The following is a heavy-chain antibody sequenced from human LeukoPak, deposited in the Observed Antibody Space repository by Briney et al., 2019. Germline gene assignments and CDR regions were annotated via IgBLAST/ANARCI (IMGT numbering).Heavy chain of an antibody. D-gene: IGHD2-2*01. CDR3: ARSAARRLYYYYVDV. J-gene: IGHJ6*03. CDR2: IIPIFGTA. CDR1: GGTFSSYA. Sequence: SVKVSCKASGGTFSSYAISWVRQAPGQGLEWMGGIIPIFGTANYAQKFQGRVTITADESTSTAYMELSSLRSEDTAVYYCARSAARRLYYYYVDVWGKGTTVTVSS. V-gene: IGHV1-69*01.